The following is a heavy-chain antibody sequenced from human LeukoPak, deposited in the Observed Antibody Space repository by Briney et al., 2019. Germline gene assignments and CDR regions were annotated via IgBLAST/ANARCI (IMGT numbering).Heavy chain of an antibody. Sequence: GGSLRLSCAASGFTFSSNWMSWVRQAPGEGRQWVANIKHDGNEKYYVDSVKGRFAISRENAKNSLYLQMNRLRAEDTAVYYCARDKGYGYDYWGQGTLVTVSS. J-gene: IGHJ4*02. CDR3: ARDKGYGYDY. CDR2: IKHDGNEK. V-gene: IGHV3-7*01. D-gene: IGHD5-18*01. CDR1: GFTFSSNW.